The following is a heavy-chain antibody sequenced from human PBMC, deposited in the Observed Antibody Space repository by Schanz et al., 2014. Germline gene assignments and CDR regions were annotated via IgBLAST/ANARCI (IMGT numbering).Heavy chain of an antibody. D-gene: IGHD6-6*01. J-gene: IGHJ3*02. CDR1: GFTVSSNY. V-gene: IGHV3-30*02. CDR3: ARLATSKSRLGDAVDI. Sequence: VQLVESGGGLIQPGGSLRLSCVASGFTVSSNYMSWVRQAPGKGLEWVAFIRYDGGDEYYADSVQGRFTLSKDFSKDTLYLQLTSLRPEDTAVYYCARLATSKSRLGDAVDIWGQGTMVTVSS. CDR2: IRYDGGDE.